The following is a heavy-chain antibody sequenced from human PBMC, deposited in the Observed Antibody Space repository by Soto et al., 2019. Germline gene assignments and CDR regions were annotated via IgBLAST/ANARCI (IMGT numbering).Heavy chain of an antibody. D-gene: IGHD7-27*01. CDR1: GGSISSYY. CDR3: ARTTGDSWYFDY. Sequence: SETLSLTCTVSGGSISSYYWSWIRQPPGKGLEWIGYIYYSGSTNYNPSLKSRITISVDTSKNQFSLKLSYVTAADTAVYYCARTTGDSWYFDYWGQGTLVTVSS. J-gene: IGHJ4*02. CDR2: IYYSGST. V-gene: IGHV4-59*08.